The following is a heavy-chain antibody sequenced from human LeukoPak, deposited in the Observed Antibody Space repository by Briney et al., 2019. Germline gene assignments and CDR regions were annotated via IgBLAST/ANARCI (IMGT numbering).Heavy chain of an antibody. CDR2: IRSKANSYAT. D-gene: IGHD1-14*01. V-gene: IGHV3-73*01. Sequence: GGSLRLSCAASGFTFSGSAMHWVRQASGKGLEWVGRIRSKANSYATAYAASVKGRFTISRDDSKNTAYLQMNSLKTEDTAVYYCTRLHDHGHYYYYYGMDVWGQGTTVTVSS. J-gene: IGHJ6*02. CDR1: GFTFSGSA. CDR3: TRLHDHGHYYYYYGMDV.